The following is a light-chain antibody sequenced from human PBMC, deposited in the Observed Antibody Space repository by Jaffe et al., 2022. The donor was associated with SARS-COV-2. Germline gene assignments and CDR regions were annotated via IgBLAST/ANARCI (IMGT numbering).Light chain of an antibody. J-gene: IGKJ4*01. CDR2: DGS. Sequence: EIVLTQSPATLSLSPGERATLSCRASQSVRTYLAWFQQKPGQAPRLLIYDGSNRATGVPARFTGSGSGTDFTLTISTLEPEDSAVYYCQQRDNWPLTFGGGTKVEIK. CDR3: QQRDNWPLT. CDR1: QSVRTY. V-gene: IGKV3-11*01.